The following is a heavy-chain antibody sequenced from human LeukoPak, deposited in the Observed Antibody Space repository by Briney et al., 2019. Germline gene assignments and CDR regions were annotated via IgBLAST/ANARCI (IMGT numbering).Heavy chain of an antibody. V-gene: IGHV4-34*01. CDR3: ARPPIAAAGTQGY. CDR1: GGSFSGYY. J-gene: IGHJ4*02. Sequence: SETLSLTCAVYGGSFSGYYWSWIRQPPGQGLEWIGEINHSASTNYNPSLKSRVTISVDTSKNQFSLTLSSVTAADAAVYYCARPPIAAAGTQGYWGQGTLVTVSS. D-gene: IGHD6-13*01. CDR2: INHSAST.